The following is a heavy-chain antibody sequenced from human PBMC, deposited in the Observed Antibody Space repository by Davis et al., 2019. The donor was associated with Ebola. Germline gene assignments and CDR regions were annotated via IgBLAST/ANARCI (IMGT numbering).Heavy chain of an antibody. CDR2: FDPEDGET. CDR1: GYTLTELS. CDR3: ATRRRITIFGVVIADYYYGMDV. V-gene: IGHV1-24*01. Sequence: AASVKVSCKVSGYTLTELSMHWVRQAPGKGLEWMGGFDPEDGETIYAQKFKGRVTMTEDTSADTAYLELSSLRSEDTAVYYCATRRRITIFGVVIADYYYGMDVWGQGTTVTVSS. D-gene: IGHD3-3*01. J-gene: IGHJ6*02.